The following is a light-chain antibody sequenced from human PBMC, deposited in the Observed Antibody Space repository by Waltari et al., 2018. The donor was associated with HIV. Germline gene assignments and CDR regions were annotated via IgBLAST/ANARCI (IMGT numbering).Light chain of an antibody. CDR3: QVWDSSSDHPVV. CDR1: NIGSKS. CDR2: YAS. V-gene: IGLV3-21*04. J-gene: IGLJ2*01. Sequence: SYVLTQPPSVSVAPGKTARITCGGNNIGSKSGHWYQQKPGQAPVLVIYYASDRPSGIPERFSGSNSGNTATLTISRVEAVDEADYYCQVWDSSSDHPVVFGGGTKLTVL.